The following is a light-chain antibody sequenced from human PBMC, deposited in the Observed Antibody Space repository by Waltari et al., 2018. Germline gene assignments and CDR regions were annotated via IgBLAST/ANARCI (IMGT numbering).Light chain of an antibody. CDR2: FAS. V-gene: IGKV2-28*01. Sequence: TQSPPSLSVTPGEPASISFRSSQNLLHSYGHYRLDWYLQRTGQSPQLLIYFASRRASGVPDRFSGSGSGTNFTLEISRVEAEDVGVYYCMQALRTPLAFGQGTRLEIK. J-gene: IGKJ5*01. CDR1: QNLLHSYGHYR. CDR3: MQALRTPLA.